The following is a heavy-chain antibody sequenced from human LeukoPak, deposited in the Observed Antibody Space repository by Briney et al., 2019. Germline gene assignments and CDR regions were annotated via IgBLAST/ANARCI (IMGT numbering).Heavy chain of an antibody. CDR1: GYTFTGYY. J-gene: IGHJ4*02. Sequence: ASVKVSCKASGYTFTGYYMHWLRQAPGQGLEWMGWINANSGGTKYAQKFRGRVTMTRDTSISTAYMEVTSLRSDDTAMYYCARDSGYCSSTTCYDFDYWGQGTLVTVSS. CDR3: ARDSGYCSSTTCYDFDY. V-gene: IGHV1-2*02. D-gene: IGHD2-2*01. CDR2: INANSGGT.